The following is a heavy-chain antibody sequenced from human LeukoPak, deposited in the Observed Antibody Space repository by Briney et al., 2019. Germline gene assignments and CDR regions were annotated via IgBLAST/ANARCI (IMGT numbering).Heavy chain of an antibody. Sequence: PGGFLRLSCAASGFTFSSYSMNWVRQAPGKGLEWVSYISSSSSTIYYADSVKNRLTITRDNANTSVYLQINTLRAEDTIVYYCARDSCGNILTGYCYYYYYYMDVWGKGTTVTVSS. CDR3: ARDSCGNILTGYCYYYYYYMDV. CDR2: ISSSSSTI. V-gene: IGHV3-48*04. CDR1: GFTFSSYS. D-gene: IGHD3-9*01. J-gene: IGHJ6*03.